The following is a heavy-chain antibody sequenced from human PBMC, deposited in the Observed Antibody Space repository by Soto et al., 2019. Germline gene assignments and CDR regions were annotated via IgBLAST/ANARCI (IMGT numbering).Heavy chain of an antibody. CDR1: GGTFSSYA. CDR2: IIPIFGTA. Sequence: SVKVSCKASGGTFSSYAISRVRQAPGQGLEWMGGIIPIFGTANYAQEFQGRVTITADESTSTAYMELSSLRSEDTAVYYCARGDTRHYYDSSGYDNFDYWGQGTLVTVSS. D-gene: IGHD3-22*01. V-gene: IGHV1-69*13. J-gene: IGHJ4*02. CDR3: ARGDTRHYYDSSGYDNFDY.